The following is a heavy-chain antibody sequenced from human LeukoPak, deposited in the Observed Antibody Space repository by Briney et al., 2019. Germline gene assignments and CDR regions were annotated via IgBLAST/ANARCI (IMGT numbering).Heavy chain of an antibody. CDR3: ARAFQEYSSSSGY. Sequence: ASVKVSCKASGYTFTSYGISWVRQAPGQGLEWMGWISAYNGNTNYAQKFQGRVTMTRDTSISTAYMELSRLRSDDTAVYYCARAFQEYSSSSGYWGQGTLVTVSS. CDR1: GYTFTSYG. J-gene: IGHJ4*02. CDR2: ISAYNGNT. V-gene: IGHV1-18*01. D-gene: IGHD6-6*01.